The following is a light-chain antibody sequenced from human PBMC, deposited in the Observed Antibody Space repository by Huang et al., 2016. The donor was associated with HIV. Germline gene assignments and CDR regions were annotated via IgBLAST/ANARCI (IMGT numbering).Light chain of an antibody. CDR1: QSFLYSSNNKNY. CDR2: WAS. Sequence: DIVMTQSPDSLAVSLGERATINCKSSQSFLYSSNNKNYLSWYQQQPVPSPKLLISWASTRESVVPDRCSGSGSGTDFTLTISSLQAEDVAFYYCHQYYNTRYTFGQGTKLEIK. J-gene: IGKJ2*01. V-gene: IGKV4-1*01. CDR3: HQYYNTRYT.